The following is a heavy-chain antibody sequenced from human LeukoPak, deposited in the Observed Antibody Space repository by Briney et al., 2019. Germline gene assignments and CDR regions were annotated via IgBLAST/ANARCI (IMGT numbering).Heavy chain of an antibody. CDR2: ISRTSSSI. Sequence: PGRSLRLSCVASGFTFSSYSMNWVSHAPTKGLEWVSFISRTSSSIYYAESVKGRFTISRDNAKNSLYLQMSSLRGEDTAVYDGARDSGYANFDYWGQGILVTASS. CDR3: ARDSGYANFDY. CDR1: GFTFSSYS. J-gene: IGHJ4*02. V-gene: IGHV3-21*01. D-gene: IGHD5-12*01.